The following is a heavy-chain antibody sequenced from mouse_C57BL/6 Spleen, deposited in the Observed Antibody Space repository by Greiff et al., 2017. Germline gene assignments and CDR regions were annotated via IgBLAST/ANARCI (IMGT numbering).Heavy chain of an antibody. D-gene: IGHD2-3*01. J-gene: IGHJ1*03. CDR1: GFTFSSYA. CDR3: ARESGNYDGYPQGYFDV. V-gene: IGHV5-4*01. Sequence: VESGGGLVKPGGSLKLSCAASGFTFSSYAMSWVRQTPEKRLEWVATISDGGSYTYYPDNVKGRFTISRDNAKNNLYLQMSHLKSEDTAMYYCARESGNYDGYPQGYFDVWGTGTTVTVSS. CDR2: ISDGGSYT.